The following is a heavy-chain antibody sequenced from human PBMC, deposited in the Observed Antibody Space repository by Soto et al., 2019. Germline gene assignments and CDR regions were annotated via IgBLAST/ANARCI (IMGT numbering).Heavy chain of an antibody. CDR2: INYVGRTS. V-gene: IGHV4-59*01. CDR1: GDSMSGFY. J-gene: IGHJ4*02. D-gene: IGHD3-10*01. Sequence: SETLSLTCTVSGDSMSGFYWSWIRQTPGKGLEWIGYINYVGRTSYYSPSLQSRVAISLDSSKNQFSLILSSVTAADTAVYFCARFRRNYFDYWGQGTQVTVSS. CDR3: ARFRRNYFDY.